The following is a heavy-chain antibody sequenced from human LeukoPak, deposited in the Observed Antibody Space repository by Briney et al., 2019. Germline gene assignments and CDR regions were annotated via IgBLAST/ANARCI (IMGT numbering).Heavy chain of an antibody. Sequence: PSETLSLTCTVSGGSISSGSYYWSWIRQPAGKGLEWIVRIYTSGSTNYNPSLKSRVTISVDTSKNQFSLKLSSVTAADTAVYYCARGETGYYYYYMDVWGKGTTVTISS. CDR2: IYTSGST. CDR3: ARGETGYYYYYMDV. J-gene: IGHJ6*03. D-gene: IGHD3-16*01. CDR1: GGSISSGSYY. V-gene: IGHV4-61*02.